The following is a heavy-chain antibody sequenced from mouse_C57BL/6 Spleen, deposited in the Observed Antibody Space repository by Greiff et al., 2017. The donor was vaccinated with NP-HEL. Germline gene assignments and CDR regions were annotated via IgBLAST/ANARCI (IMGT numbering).Heavy chain of an antibody. Sequence: QVQLQQSGAELVRPGASVTLSCKASGYTFTDYEMHWVKQTPVHGLEWIGAIDPETGGTAYNQKFKGKAILTADKSSSTAYMELRSLTSEDSAVYYCTKPHDGSRRDWYFDVWGTGTTVTVSS. CDR2: IDPETGGT. D-gene: IGHD1-1*01. CDR3: TKPHDGSRRDWYFDV. CDR1: GYTFTDYE. V-gene: IGHV1-15*01. J-gene: IGHJ1*03.